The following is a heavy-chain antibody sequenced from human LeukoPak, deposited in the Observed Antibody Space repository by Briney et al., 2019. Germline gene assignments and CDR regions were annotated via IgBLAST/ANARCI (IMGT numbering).Heavy chain of an antibody. D-gene: IGHD1-14*01. Sequence: PSETLSLTCTVSGDSISSSSYYWVWIRQPPGMGLEWFGNMYYSGSSHYNPSLKRRATISVDTSKNQFSLKLSSVTAADPAVYYCGRVVTGFDYYMDVWGKGTTVIVS. CDR2: MYYSGSS. V-gene: IGHV4-39*01. J-gene: IGHJ6*03. CDR3: GRVVTGFDYYMDV. CDR1: GDSISSSSYY.